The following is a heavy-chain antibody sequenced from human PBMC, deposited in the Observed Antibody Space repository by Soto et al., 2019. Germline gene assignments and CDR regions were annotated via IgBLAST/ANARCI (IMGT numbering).Heavy chain of an antibody. Sequence: QVQLQQWGAGLLKPSETLSLTCAVYGGSFSGYYWSWIRQPPGKGLEWIGGINHSGSTNYNPYLKSRVTISVDTSKNQFYLKLRSVHDEDQEVYYCARKRTSSSCNYWGQGTLVNVSS. CDR2: INHSGST. J-gene: IGHJ4*02. D-gene: IGHD2-15*01. V-gene: IGHV4-34*01. CDR3: ARKRTSSSCNY. CDR1: GGSFSGYY.